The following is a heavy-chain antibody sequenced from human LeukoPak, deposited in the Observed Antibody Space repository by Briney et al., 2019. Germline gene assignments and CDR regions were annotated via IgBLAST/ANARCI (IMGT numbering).Heavy chain of an antibody. V-gene: IGHV3-23*01. CDR2: IFPSGGEI. D-gene: IGHD5-18*01. Sequence: GGSLRLSCVASGFTFSNYWMSWVRQAPGKGLEWVSSIFPSGGEIHYADSVRGRFTISRDNSKSILSLQMNSLRAEDTAIYYCATYRQVLLPFESWGQGTLVTVSS. CDR3: ATYRQVLLPFES. J-gene: IGHJ4*02. CDR1: GFTFSNYW.